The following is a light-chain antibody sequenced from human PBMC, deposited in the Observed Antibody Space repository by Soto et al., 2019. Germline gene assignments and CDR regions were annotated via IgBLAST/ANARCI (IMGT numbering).Light chain of an antibody. Sequence: DIQMTQSPSTLSASVGDRVTITCRASQSISSWLAWYQQKPGNAPKLLIYDSSSLESGVPSRFSGSGSGTEFTLTISSLQPDDFATYYCQQYNSYWYTFGPGPKLEIK. CDR1: QSISSW. CDR2: DSS. CDR3: QQYNSYWYT. V-gene: IGKV1-5*01. J-gene: IGKJ2*01.